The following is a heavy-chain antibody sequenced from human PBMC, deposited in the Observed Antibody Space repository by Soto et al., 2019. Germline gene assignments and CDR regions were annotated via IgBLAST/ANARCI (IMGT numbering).Heavy chain of an antibody. Sequence: ASVKVSCKVFGYTFSTYGLSWVRQAPGQGLEWMGWVSPYNGNTYYAPGLQGRVTMTTDTYTNTAYMSLRSLRSDDTAIYYCVRGGILEANRPYYYYGLDVWGQGTPVTVSS. CDR1: GYTFSTYG. D-gene: IGHD1-1*01. J-gene: IGHJ6*02. V-gene: IGHV1-18*01. CDR3: VRGGILEANRPYYYYGLDV. CDR2: VSPYNGNT.